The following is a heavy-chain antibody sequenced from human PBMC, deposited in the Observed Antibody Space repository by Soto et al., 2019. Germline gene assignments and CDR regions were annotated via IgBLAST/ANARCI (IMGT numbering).Heavy chain of an antibody. CDR3: ARDYYRFNSGYGFSMDV. D-gene: IGHD5-12*01. J-gene: IGHJ6*02. CDR2: ISYDGSNK. CDR1: GFTFSSYP. Sequence: QVQLVESGGGVVQPGRSLRLSCAASGFTFSSYPMHWVRQAPGKGLEWVAVISYDGSNKYYADSVKGRFTISRDNSKNTLYLQMNSLRAEDTAVYYCARDYYRFNSGYGFSMDVWGQGTTVTVSS. V-gene: IGHV3-30-3*01.